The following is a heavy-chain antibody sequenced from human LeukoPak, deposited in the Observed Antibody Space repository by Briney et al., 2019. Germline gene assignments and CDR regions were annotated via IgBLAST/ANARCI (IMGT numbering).Heavy chain of an antibody. V-gene: IGHV1-69*01. CDR1: GGTFSSYA. Sequence: GSSVKVSCKASGGTFSSYAISWVRQAPGQGLEWMGGIIPIFGTANYAQKFQGRVTITADESTSTAYMELSSLRSEDTAVYYCARHPSYTSGWPLDYWGQGTLVTVSS. CDR3: ARHPSYTSGWPLDY. J-gene: IGHJ4*02. CDR2: IIPIFGTA. D-gene: IGHD6-19*01.